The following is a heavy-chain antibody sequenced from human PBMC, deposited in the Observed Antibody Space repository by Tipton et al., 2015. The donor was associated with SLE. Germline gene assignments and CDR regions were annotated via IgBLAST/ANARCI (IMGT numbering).Heavy chain of an antibody. D-gene: IGHD3-22*01. V-gene: IGHV1-18*01. CDR1: GYAFTSYG. CDR3: AKAEGNYDSSGYYYPTTFDY. J-gene: IGHJ4*02. Sequence: QVQLVQSGPEVKKPGASVKVSCKASGYAFTSYGISWVRQAPGQGLEWMGWISAYNGNTNYAQKLQGRVTMTTDTSTSTAYMELRSLRSDDTAVYYCAKAEGNYDSSGYYYPTTFDYWGQGTLVTVSS. CDR2: ISAYNGNT.